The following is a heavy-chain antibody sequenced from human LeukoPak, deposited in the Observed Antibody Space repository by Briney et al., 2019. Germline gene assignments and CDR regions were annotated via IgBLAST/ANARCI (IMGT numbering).Heavy chain of an antibody. V-gene: IGHV4-61*05. CDR1: GGSISSGPYY. J-gene: IGHJ4*02. CDR3: ARQAHCSSSSCYGFDY. Sequence: PSETLSLTCTVSGGSISSGPYYWGWIRQPPGKGLEWIGYIYYSGTTNYNPSLKSRVTISLDTSKNQFSLKLSSVTAADTAVYYCARQAHCSSSSCYGFDYWGQGTRVTVSS. CDR2: IYYSGTT. D-gene: IGHD2-2*01.